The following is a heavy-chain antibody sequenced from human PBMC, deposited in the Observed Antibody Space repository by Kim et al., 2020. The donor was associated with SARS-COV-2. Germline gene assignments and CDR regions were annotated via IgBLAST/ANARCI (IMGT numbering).Heavy chain of an antibody. CDR3: ARVVGATACDY. J-gene: IGHJ4*02. V-gene: IGHV3-74*01. Sequence: GGSLRLSCAASGFTFSSYWMHWVRQAPGKGLAWVSRINTNGSTTSNAGSVKGRFTISRDNAKNTLYLQMKSLRAEDTAVYYCARVVGATACDYWGQGTLV. CDR1: GFTFSSYW. D-gene: IGHD1-26*01. CDR2: INTNGSTT.